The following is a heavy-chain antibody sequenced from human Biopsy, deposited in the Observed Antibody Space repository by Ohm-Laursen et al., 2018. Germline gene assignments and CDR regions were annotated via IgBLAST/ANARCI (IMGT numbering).Heavy chain of an antibody. Sequence: GTLSLTCTVSGDSISSNYWSWIRQPPGKGLEWIGYVFYTGSADYNPSLQSRVTISVDTSKNHFSLRLRSVTPADTAIYYCARDRGYYSDRTVPGYFDLWGRGTLVTVSS. CDR3: ARDRGYYSDRTVPGYFDL. CDR2: VFYTGSA. V-gene: IGHV4-59*01. J-gene: IGHJ2*01. CDR1: GDSISSNY. D-gene: IGHD3-22*01.